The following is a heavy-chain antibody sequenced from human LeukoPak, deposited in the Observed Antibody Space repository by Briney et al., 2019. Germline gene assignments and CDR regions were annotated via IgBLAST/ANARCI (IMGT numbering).Heavy chain of an antibody. CDR2: IYTSGST. J-gene: IGHJ6*02. D-gene: IGHD3-3*01. CDR1: GGSISSGSYY. Sequence: SQTLSLTCTVSGGSISSGSYYGRWIRQPAGTGLDWIERIYTSGSTSYNLSLKSRVTISVDTSKNQFSLKLSSVTAADTAVYYCAREVEHDFWSGYLNYYYGMDVWGQGTTVTVSS. CDR3: AREVEHDFWSGYLNYYYGMDV. V-gene: IGHV4-61*02.